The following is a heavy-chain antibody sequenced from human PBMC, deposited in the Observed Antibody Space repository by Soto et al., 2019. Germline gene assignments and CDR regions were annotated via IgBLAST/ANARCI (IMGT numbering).Heavy chain of an antibody. D-gene: IGHD6-13*01. CDR3: ASQQTAAGTSYFDF. J-gene: IGHJ4*02. Sequence: SETLTLTCAVSGVSISNYDWSWIRQPPGKGLEWIGYMYYSGSTNYNPSLKRRVTISVETSKNQSYLKVNSVTAEDTAFYYCASQQTAAGTSYFDFWGQGTLVTVSS. CDR2: MYYSGST. CDR1: GVSISNYD. V-gene: IGHV4-59*01.